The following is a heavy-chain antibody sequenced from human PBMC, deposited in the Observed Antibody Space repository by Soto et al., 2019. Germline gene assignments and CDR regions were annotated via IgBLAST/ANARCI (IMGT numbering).Heavy chain of an antibody. CDR1: GYTLTELS. D-gene: IGHD6-13*01. Sequence: ASVKVSCKVSGYTLTELSMHWVRQAPGKGLEWMGGFDPEDGETIYAQKFQGRVTMTEDTSTDTAYMELGSLRSEDTAVYYCATGGGIAATCYLDYWGQGTLVTVPQ. CDR2: FDPEDGET. V-gene: IGHV1-24*01. CDR3: ATGGGIAATCYLDY. J-gene: IGHJ4*02.